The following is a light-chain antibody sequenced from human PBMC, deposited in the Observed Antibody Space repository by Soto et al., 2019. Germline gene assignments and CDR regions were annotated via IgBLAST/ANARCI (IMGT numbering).Light chain of an antibody. Sequence: QPVLTQPPSVSGAPGQRVTISCTGSSSNIGAGYDVHWYQQLPGTAPKLLIYVNSNRPSGVPDRFSGSKSGTSASLAITGLQAEDEADYYCQSYDSSLSAVVFGGGTQLTVL. CDR1: SSNIGAGYD. J-gene: IGLJ2*01. CDR3: QSYDSSLSAVV. CDR2: VNS. V-gene: IGLV1-40*01.